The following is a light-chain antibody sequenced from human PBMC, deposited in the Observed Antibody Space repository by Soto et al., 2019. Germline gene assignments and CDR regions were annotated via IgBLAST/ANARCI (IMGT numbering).Light chain of an antibody. J-gene: IGKJ4*01. CDR1: QSVSSN. Sequence: EIVMTQSPATLSVSPGERATLSCRASQSVSSNLAWYQQKPGQAPRLLIYGASTRATGIPARFSGSGSGTEFILTISSLQSEDFAVYYCQQYNNCPPLTFGGGTKVEIK. V-gene: IGKV3-15*01. CDR3: QQYNNCPPLT. CDR2: GAS.